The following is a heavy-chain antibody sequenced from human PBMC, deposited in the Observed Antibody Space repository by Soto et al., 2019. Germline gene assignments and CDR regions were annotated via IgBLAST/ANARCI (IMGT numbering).Heavy chain of an antibody. CDR1: GFSFDSFG. CDR2: FSGTAGRT. CDR3: TGGSAITPRPGAD. Sequence: EVQLLESGGDLVHPGGSLRLSCAASGFSFDSFGMSWVRQAPGKGLEWVSGFSGTAGRTDYADSVKGRFTISRDSSKNTLHRQINSLRAEYTAVYYCTGGSAITPRPGADWGQGTLVTVSS. J-gene: IGHJ4*02. D-gene: IGHD2-21*02. V-gene: IGHV3-23*01.